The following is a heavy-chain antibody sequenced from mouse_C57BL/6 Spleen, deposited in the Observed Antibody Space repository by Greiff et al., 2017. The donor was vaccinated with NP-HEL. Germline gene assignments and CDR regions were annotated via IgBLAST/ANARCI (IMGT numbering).Heavy chain of an antibody. V-gene: IGHV3-6*01. CDR1: GYSITSGYY. CDR3: ARDYSNYPFAY. J-gene: IGHJ3*01. Sequence: EVKLVESGPGLVKPSQSLSLTCSVTGYSITSGYYWNWIRQFPGNKLEWMGYISYDGSNNYNPSLKNRISITRDTSKNQFFLKLNSVTTEDTATYYCARDYSNYPFAYWGQGTLVTVSA. D-gene: IGHD2-5*01. CDR2: ISYDGSN.